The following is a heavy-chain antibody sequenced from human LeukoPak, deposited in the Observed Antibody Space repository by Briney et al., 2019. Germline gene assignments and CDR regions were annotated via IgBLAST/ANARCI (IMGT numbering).Heavy chain of an antibody. J-gene: IGHJ4*02. CDR3: ARGTTPDY. Sequence: PGRSLRLSCAASGFTFSRYGMHWVSQAPDKGLEWVAVISYDGSNRYYADSVKGRFTISRDNAKNSLYLQMNSLRDEDTAVYYCARGTTPDYWGQGTLVTVSS. V-gene: IGHV3-30*03. CDR1: GFTFSRYG. CDR2: ISYDGSNR. D-gene: IGHD1-1*01.